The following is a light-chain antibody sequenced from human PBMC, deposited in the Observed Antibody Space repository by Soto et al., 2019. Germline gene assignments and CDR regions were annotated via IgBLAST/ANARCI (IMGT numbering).Light chain of an antibody. CDR1: SSDVGNYNL. CDR3: CSYAGSSTWV. J-gene: IGLJ3*02. Sequence: QSALTQPASVSGSPGQSITISCTGTSSDVGNYNLVSWYQQHPGKAPKLMIYDVSKRPSGVSNRFSGSKSGKTASLTISGLKAEYGADYYCCSYAGSSTWVFGGGTKLTVL. V-gene: IGLV2-23*02. CDR2: DVS.